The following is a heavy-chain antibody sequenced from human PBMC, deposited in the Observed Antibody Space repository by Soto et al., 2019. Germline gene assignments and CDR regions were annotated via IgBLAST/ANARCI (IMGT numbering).Heavy chain of an antibody. J-gene: IGHJ6*02. D-gene: IGHD4-17*01. CDR1: GFTFSNAW. CDR3: TTALPPVTTLAYYYYYGMDV. CDR2: IKSKTDGGTT. V-gene: IGHV3-15*07. Sequence: PGGSLRLACAASGFTFSNAWMNWVRQAPGKGLEWVGRIKSKTDGGTTDYAAPVKGRFTISRDDSKNTLYLQMNSLKTEDTAVYYCTTALPPVTTLAYYYYYGMDVWGQGTTVTVSS.